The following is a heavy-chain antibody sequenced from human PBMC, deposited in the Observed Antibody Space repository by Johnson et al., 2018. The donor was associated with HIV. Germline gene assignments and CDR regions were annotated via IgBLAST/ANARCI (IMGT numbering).Heavy chain of an antibody. J-gene: IGHJ3*02. D-gene: IGHD6-19*01. V-gene: IGHV3-74*03. CDR1: GFTFGNYW. Sequence: VQLVESGGGLVQPGGSLRLSCAASGFTFGNYWMHWVRQAPGKGLVWVARIYSDGSDTKYADSVKGRFTISRDNAKNTLYLQMNSLRAEDTAVYYCARKQWLAKMSSDAFEIWGQGTMVTVSS. CDR3: ARKQWLAKMSSDAFEI. CDR2: IYSDGSDT.